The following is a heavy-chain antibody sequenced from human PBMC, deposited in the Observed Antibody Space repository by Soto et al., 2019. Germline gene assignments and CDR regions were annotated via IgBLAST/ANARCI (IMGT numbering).Heavy chain of an antibody. D-gene: IGHD6-25*01. Sequence: QVQLVQSGAEVKKPGSSVKVSCKASGGTFSSYAISWVRQAPGQGLEWMGGIIPIFGTANYAQKFQGRVTITADASTSTAYMELSSLRSEDTAVYYCARRGAAVRDYYYGMDVWGQGTRVTVSS. CDR1: GGTFSSYA. V-gene: IGHV1-69*12. J-gene: IGHJ6*02. CDR3: ARRGAAVRDYYYGMDV. CDR2: IIPIFGTA.